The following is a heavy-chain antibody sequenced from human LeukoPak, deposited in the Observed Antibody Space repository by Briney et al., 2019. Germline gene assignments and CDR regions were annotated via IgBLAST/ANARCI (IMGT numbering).Heavy chain of an antibody. Sequence: GASVKVSCKASGYTFTGYYMHWVRQAPGQGLEWMGWINPNSGGTNYAQKFQGRVTMTRDTSISTAYMELSRLRSDDTAVYYCARDLMEATIFPGSDYWGQGTLVTVSS. J-gene: IGHJ4*02. V-gene: IGHV1-2*02. CDR2: INPNSGGT. CDR3: ARDLMEATIFPGSDY. D-gene: IGHD1-26*01. CDR1: GYTFTGYY.